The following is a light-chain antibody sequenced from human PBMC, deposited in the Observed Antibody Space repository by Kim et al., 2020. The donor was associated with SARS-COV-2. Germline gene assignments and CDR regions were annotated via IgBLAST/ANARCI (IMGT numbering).Light chain of an antibody. J-gene: IGLJ2*01. CDR1: SLSSYY. CDR2: TND. CDR3: NSRDSTGNYVI. Sequence: SSELTQDPAVSVALGQTVRITCQGDSLSSYYASWYQQKPGQAPVLVIYTNDNRPSGIPDRFSGSGSGNTASLTITGAQAEDEADYYCNSRDSTGNYVIFGGGTQLTVL. V-gene: IGLV3-19*01.